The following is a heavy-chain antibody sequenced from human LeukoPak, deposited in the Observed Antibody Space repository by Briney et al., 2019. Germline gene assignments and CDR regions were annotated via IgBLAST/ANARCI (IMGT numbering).Heavy chain of an antibody. CDR1: GGSISSYY. Sequence: SETLSLTCTVSGGSISSYYWSWIRQPAGKGLEWIGRIYTSGSTNYNPFLKSRVTMSVDTSKNQFSLKLSSVTAADTAVYYCAKDMAAVAGTDDQGYWGQGTLVTVSS. CDR3: AKDMAAVAGTDDQGY. J-gene: IGHJ4*02. V-gene: IGHV4-4*07. CDR2: IYTSGST. D-gene: IGHD6-19*01.